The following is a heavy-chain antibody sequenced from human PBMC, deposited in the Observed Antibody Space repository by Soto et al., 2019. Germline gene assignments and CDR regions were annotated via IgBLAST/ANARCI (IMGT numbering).Heavy chain of an antibody. V-gene: IGHV3-48*04. Sequence: VQLVESGGGVVQPGRSLRLSCAASGFTFSSYGMHWVRQAPGKGLEWVSYISSSGSTTYYADSVKGQFTISRDNAKNSLYLQMNSLRAEDTAVYYCARSRNWKFDYWGQGTLVTVSS. D-gene: IGHD1-1*01. CDR2: ISSSGSTT. CDR3: ARSRNWKFDY. J-gene: IGHJ4*02. CDR1: GFTFSSYG.